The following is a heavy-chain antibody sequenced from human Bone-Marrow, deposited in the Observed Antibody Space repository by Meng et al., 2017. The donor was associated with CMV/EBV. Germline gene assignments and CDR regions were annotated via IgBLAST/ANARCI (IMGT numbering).Heavy chain of an antibody. CDR3: AKDDALDM. J-gene: IGHJ3*02. V-gene: IGHV3-9*01. CDR2: IAWNGGDI. Sequence: SLKISCAASGFTFDDYAMHWVRQAPGKGLEWVSGIAWNGGDIGYADSVKGRFIISRDNARNSLYLQMDSLRVEDTALYYCAKDDALDMWGQGTMVTVSS. CDR1: GFTFDDYA.